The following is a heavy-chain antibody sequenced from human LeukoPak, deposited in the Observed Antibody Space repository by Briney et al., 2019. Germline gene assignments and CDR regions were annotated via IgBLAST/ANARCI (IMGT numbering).Heavy chain of an antibody. J-gene: IGHJ4*02. Sequence: SETLSLTCTVSGGSISSSSYYWGWIRQPPGKGLEWIGSIYYSGSTYYNPSLKSRVTISVDTSKNQFSLKLSSVTAADTAVYYCARDRRPTVTTPRRYFDYWGQGTLVTVSS. D-gene: IGHD4-17*01. CDR1: GGSISSSSYY. CDR2: IYYSGST. CDR3: ARDRRPTVTTPRRYFDY. V-gene: IGHV4-39*02.